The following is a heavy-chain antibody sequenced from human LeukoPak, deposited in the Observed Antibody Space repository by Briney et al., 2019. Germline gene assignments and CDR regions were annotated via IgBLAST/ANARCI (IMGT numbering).Heavy chain of an antibody. CDR3: AKFDSSGWWL. CDR2: ISGSGGET. D-gene: IGHD6-19*01. J-gene: IGHJ4*02. V-gene: IGHV3-23*01. Sequence: GGSLGLSCAASGFTFSSYAMSWVRQAPGKGLEWVSAISGSGGETYYVDSVKGRFTISRDNAKNTLYLQMNSLRAEDTAGYYCAKFDSSGWWLWGQGTLVTVSS. CDR1: GFTFSSYA.